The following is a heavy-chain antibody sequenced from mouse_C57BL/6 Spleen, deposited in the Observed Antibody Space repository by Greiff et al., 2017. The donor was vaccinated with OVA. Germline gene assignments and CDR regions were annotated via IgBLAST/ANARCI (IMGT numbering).Heavy chain of an antibody. CDR2: IDPSDGYT. CDR3: ARRALRGTWFAY. Sequence: VQLQQPGAELVKPGASVKLSCKASGYTFTSYWMQWVKQRPGQGLEWIGEIDPSDGYTNYNQKFKGKATLTVDTSSSTANMQLSSLTSEDSAVYDCARRALRGTWFAYWGQGTLVTVSA. J-gene: IGHJ3*01. D-gene: IGHD1-2*01. V-gene: IGHV1-50*01. CDR1: GYTFTSYW.